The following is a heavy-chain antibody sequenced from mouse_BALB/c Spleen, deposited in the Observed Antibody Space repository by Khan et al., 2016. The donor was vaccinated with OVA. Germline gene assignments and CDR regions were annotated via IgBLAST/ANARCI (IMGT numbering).Heavy chain of an antibody. V-gene: IGHV2-2*02. CDR1: GFSLTYYG. CDR3: ARNYDYDEGLAY. J-gene: IGHJ3*01. Sequence: QVQLKESGPGLVQPSQSLSITCTVSGFSLTYYGVHWVRQSPGKGLEWLGVIWSGGSTDYNAAFISRLTISKANYKSQAFFKMNSLQVNDTAIYYCARNYDYDEGLAYWGQGTLVTGSA. D-gene: IGHD2-4*01. CDR2: IWSGGST.